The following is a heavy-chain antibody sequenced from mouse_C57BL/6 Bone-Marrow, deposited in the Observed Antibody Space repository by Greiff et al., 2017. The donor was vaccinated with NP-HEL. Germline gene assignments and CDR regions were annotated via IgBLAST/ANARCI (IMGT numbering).Heavy chain of an antibody. CDR2: IYPRSGNT. CDR1: GYTFTSYG. J-gene: IGHJ3*01. Sequence: QVQLQQSGAELARPGASVKLSCKASGYTFTSYGISWVKQSTGQGLEWIGEIYPRSGNTYYNEKFKGKATLTADKSSSTAYMELRSLTSEDSAVYFCARPRKSLGYGSSSGFAYWGQGTLVTVSA. D-gene: IGHD1-1*01. CDR3: ARPRKSLGYGSSSGFAY. V-gene: IGHV1-81*01.